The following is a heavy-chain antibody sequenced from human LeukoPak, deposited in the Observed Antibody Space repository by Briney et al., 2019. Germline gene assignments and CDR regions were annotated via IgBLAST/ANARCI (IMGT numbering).Heavy chain of an antibody. CDR1: GYTFTSYY. CDR2: INPNSGGT. CDR3: ARGVGYYYDTNWFDP. J-gene: IGHJ5*02. Sequence: GASVKVSCKASGYTFTSYYMHWVRQAPGQGLEWMGWINPNSGGTNYAQKFQGRVTMTRDTSISTAYMELSRLRSDDTAVYYCARGVGYYYDTNWFDPWGQGALVTVSS. V-gene: IGHV1-2*02. D-gene: IGHD3-22*01.